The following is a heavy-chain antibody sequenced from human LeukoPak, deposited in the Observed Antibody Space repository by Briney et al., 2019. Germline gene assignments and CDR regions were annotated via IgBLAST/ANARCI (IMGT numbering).Heavy chain of an antibody. CDR1: GFTFSSYG. CDR2: IYSGGST. CDR3: ARGATYAYYQDY. D-gene: IGHD1-26*01. Sequence: GGSLRLSCAASGFTFSSYGMHWVRQAPGKGLEWVSVIYSGGSTYYADSVKGRFTISRDNSKNTLYLQMNSLRAEDTAVYYCARGATYAYYQDYWGQGTLVTVSS. V-gene: IGHV3-NL1*01. J-gene: IGHJ4*02.